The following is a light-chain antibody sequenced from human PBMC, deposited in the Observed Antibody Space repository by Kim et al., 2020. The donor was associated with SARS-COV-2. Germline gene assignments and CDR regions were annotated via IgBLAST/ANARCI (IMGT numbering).Light chain of an antibody. CDR2: DAS. CDR3: QQYNTYQAT. V-gene: IGKV1-5*01. J-gene: IGKJ3*01. Sequence: DIQMTQSPSTLSTSVGDRVTITCRASQSISSWLAWYQQKPGKAPKLLIYDASSLKSGVPSTFSGSGSGTEFTLTISSLQPDDFATYYCQQYNTYQATFGPGTKVDIK. CDR1: QSISSW.